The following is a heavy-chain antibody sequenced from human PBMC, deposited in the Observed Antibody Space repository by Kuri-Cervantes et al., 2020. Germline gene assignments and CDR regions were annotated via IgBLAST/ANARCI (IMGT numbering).Heavy chain of an antibody. Sequence: GGSLRLSCAASGFTFDDYAMHWVRQAPGKGLEWVSGISWNSGSIGYADSVKGRFTISRDNAKNSLYLQMNSLRAEDTAVYYCAREAAVAGTVFDYWGQGTLVTVSS. CDR2: ISWNSGSI. CDR3: AREAAVAGTVFDY. J-gene: IGHJ4*02. V-gene: IGHV3-9*01. D-gene: IGHD6-19*01. CDR1: GFTFDDYA.